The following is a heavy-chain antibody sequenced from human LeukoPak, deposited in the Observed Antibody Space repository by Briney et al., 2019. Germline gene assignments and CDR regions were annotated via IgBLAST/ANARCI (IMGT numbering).Heavy chain of an antibody. V-gene: IGHV1-8*03. CDR1: GYTFTGYY. D-gene: IGHD3-22*01. CDR3: ARGKVDSSGYYIDY. J-gene: IGHJ4*02. CDR2: MNPNSGNT. Sequence: ASVKVSCKASGYTFTGYYMHWVRQATGQGLEWMGWMNPNSGNTGYAQKFQGRVTITRNTSISTAYMELSSLRPEDTAVYYCARGKVDSSGYYIDYWGQGTLVTVSS.